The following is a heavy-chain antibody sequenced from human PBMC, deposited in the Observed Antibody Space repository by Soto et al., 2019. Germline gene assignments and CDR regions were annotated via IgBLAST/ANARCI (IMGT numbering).Heavy chain of an antibody. CDR1: GGSISSYY. CDR2: IYYSGST. CDR3: ARGYCSGGSYPDY. V-gene: IGHV4-59*01. Sequence: SETLSLTCTVSGGSISSYYWSWIRQPPGKGLEWIGYIYYSGSTNYNPSLKSRVTISVDTSKNQFSLKLSSVTAADTAVYYCARGYCSGGSYPDYWGQGTLVTVSS. D-gene: IGHD2-15*01. J-gene: IGHJ4*02.